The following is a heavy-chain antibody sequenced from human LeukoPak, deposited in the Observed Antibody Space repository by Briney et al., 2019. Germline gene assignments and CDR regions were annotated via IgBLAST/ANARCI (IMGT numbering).Heavy chain of an antibody. Sequence: GESLRLSCAASGVTFSSYAMSWVRQAPGKGLEWVSVISGSGGITYYADSVKGRFTISRDNSTTTLYLQMHSLRGAAPAVYYCASPTGGYSGYDWGHGTLVTVSS. CDR1: GVTFSSYA. V-gene: IGHV3-23*01. CDR2: ISGSGGIT. J-gene: IGHJ4*01. CDR3: ASPTGGYSGYD. D-gene: IGHD5-12*01.